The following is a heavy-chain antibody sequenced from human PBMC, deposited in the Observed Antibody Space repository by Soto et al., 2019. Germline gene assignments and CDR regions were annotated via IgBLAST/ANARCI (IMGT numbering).Heavy chain of an antibody. J-gene: IGHJ4*02. D-gene: IGHD4-4*01. CDR3: ASLTTVTPLVDY. Sequence: PGGSLRLSCVASGVIFSSYAMHWVRQAPGKGLEWVAVISYDGSNKYYADSVKGRFTISRDNSKNTLYLQMNSLRAEDTAVYYCASLTTVTPLVDYWGQGTLVTVSS. V-gene: IGHV3-30-3*02. CDR1: GVIFSSYA. CDR2: ISYDGSNK.